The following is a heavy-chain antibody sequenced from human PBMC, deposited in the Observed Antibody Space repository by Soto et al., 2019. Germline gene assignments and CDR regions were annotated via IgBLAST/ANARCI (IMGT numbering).Heavy chain of an antibody. Sequence: GGSLRLSCAASGFTFSSYSMNWVRQAPGKGLEWVSYISSSSSTIYYADSVKGRFTISRDNAKNSLYLQMNSLRAEDTAVYYCARDTVAPRVWGGNSSSYQYYYYYYYMDVWGKGTTVTVSS. D-gene: IGHD6-6*01. CDR1: GFTFSSYS. CDR3: ARDTVAPRVWGGNSSSYQYYYYYYYMDV. J-gene: IGHJ6*03. CDR2: ISSSSSTI. V-gene: IGHV3-48*01.